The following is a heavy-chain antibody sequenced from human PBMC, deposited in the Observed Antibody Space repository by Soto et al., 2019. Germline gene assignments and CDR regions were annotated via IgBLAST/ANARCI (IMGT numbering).Heavy chain of an antibody. D-gene: IGHD3-3*02. CDR2: IYWNDDK. J-gene: IGHJ4*02. V-gene: IGHV2-5*01. CDR3: AHTIFGYFDY. Sequence: SFPTLVNPPQILKLTCTISEFSLSTSGVGVARIRQPPGKALEWLALIYWNDDKRYSPSLKSRLTITKDTSKNQVVLTMTNMDPVDTATYYCAHTIFGYFDYWGQATLVTVSS. CDR1: EFSLSTSGVG.